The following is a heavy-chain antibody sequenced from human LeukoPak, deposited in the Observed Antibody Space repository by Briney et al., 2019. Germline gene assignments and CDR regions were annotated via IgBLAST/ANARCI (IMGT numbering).Heavy chain of an antibody. J-gene: IGHJ3*02. D-gene: IGHD3-10*01. Sequence: ASVKVSCKASGYTFTTYGISWVRQAPGQGLEWMGWISVYNDNTKYAQKFQGRVTKTTDTSTSTAFMEVRSLRSDDTAIYYCARVYSDSGDKPLDIWGQGTLVTVSS. CDR2: ISVYNDNT. V-gene: IGHV1-18*01. CDR1: GYTFTTYG. CDR3: ARVYSDSGDKPLDI.